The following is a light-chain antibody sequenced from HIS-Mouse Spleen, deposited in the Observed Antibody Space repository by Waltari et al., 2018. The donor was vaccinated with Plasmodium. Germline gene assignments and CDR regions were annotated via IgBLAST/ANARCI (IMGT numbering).Light chain of an antibody. CDR1: SSDVGSYNL. CDR2: EGS. Sequence: QSALTQPASVSGSPGQSITISCTGTSSDVGSYNLVSWYQQHPGKAPKPMSYEGSKRGSGVSQRVSGSKSGETASLTISGRQAEDEADYYCCAYAGSSTFVFGGGTKLTVL. V-gene: IGLV2-23*03. CDR3: CAYAGSSTFV. J-gene: IGLJ3*02.